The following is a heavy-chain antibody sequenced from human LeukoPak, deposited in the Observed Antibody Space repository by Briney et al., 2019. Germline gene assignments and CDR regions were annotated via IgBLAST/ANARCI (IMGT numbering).Heavy chain of an antibody. J-gene: IGHJ4*02. D-gene: IGHD4-23*01. Sequence: GGSRRLSCAASGFTFSSYGMHWVRQAPGKGLEWVAVISSDGSDKYYADSVKGRFTISRDNSKNTMYLQMNSLRDEDTAVYYCAKGSATTVVTIDYWGQGTLVTVSS. CDR3: AKGSATTVVTIDY. CDR1: GFTFSSYG. V-gene: IGHV3-30*18. CDR2: ISSDGSDK.